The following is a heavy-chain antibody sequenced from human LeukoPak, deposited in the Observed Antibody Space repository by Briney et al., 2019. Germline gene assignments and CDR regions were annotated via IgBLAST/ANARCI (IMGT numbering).Heavy chain of an antibody. J-gene: IGHJ5*02. CDR2: ISYDGSNK. D-gene: IGHD2-2*01. CDR1: GFTFSSYA. Sequence: GGSLRLSCAASGFTFSSYAMHCVRQAPGKGLEWVAVISYDGSNKYYADSVKGRFTISRDNSKNTLYLQMNSLRAEDTAVYYCARNEYLGGYCSSTSCSSRGWFDPWGQGTLVTASS. V-gene: IGHV3-30-3*01. CDR3: ARNEYLGGYCSSTSCSSRGWFDP.